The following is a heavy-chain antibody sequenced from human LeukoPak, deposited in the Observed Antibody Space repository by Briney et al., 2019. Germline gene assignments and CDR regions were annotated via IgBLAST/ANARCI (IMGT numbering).Heavy chain of an antibody. Sequence: PGGSPRLSCAASGFTFSSYWMSWVRQAPGKGLEWVANIKQDGSGKYYVDSVKGRFTISRDNAKNSLYLQMNSLRAEDTAVYYCARDEGLLWFGEYCDYWGQGTLVTVSS. CDR1: GFTFSSYW. D-gene: IGHD3-10*01. CDR3: ARDEGLLWFGEYCDY. CDR2: IKQDGSGK. V-gene: IGHV3-7*01. J-gene: IGHJ4*02.